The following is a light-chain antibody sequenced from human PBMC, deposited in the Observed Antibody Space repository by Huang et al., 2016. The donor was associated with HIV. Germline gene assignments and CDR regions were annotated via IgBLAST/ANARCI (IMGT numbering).Light chain of an antibody. J-gene: IGKJ1*01. Sequence: DIQMTQSPSSLSASVGDRVTITCRASQSIGSNLNWYQQKPGKAPILRIYVASNLQSGVPSRFSGSGSGTDFTLTINSLQPEDFATYSCQQSYSMPWTFGQGTKLEIK. CDR3: QQSYSMPWT. V-gene: IGKV1-39*01. CDR2: VAS. CDR1: QSIGSN.